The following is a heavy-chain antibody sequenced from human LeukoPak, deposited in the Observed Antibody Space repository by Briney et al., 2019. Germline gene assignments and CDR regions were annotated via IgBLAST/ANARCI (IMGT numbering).Heavy chain of an antibody. D-gene: IGHD1-14*01. CDR2: ILTFVK. CDR3: AILPTV. CDR1: GASISGYY. Sequence: SECLSLTCAVAGASISGYYWSWIRQTPGKGLQFIGYILTFVKHYTPFLTSRDSISSATSKNPFSLRLRSMSAADPAGYYCAILPTVWGQGALVT. V-gene: IGHV4-59*01. J-gene: IGHJ4*02.